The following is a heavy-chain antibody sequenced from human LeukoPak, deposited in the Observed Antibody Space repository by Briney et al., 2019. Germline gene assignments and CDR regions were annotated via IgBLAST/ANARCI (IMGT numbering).Heavy chain of an antibody. Sequence: GGSLRLSCAASGFIFSDYGIQWVRRAPGKGLEWVAIIWDDGTTKYYADSVKGRLTISRENSKNTLYLQMNSLRAEDTAVYYCARESIAVAGTIDYWGQGTLVTVSS. D-gene: IGHD6-19*01. J-gene: IGHJ4*02. V-gene: IGHV3-33*01. CDR1: GFIFSDYG. CDR2: IWDDGTTK. CDR3: ARESIAVAGTIDY.